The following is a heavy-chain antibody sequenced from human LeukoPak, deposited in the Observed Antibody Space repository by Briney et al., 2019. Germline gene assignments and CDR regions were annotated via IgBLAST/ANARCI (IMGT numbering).Heavy chain of an antibody. V-gene: IGHV3-23*01. CDR2: ISGSGGST. CDR3: AKPHDASVVVNFDY. Sequence: GGSLRLSCAASGFTFSSYGMHWVRQAPGKGLEWVSAISGSGGSTYYADSVKGRFTISRDNSKNTLYLQMNSLRAEDTAVYYCAKPHDASVVVNFDYWGQGTLVTVSS. J-gene: IGHJ4*02. D-gene: IGHD2-21*01. CDR1: GFTFSSYG.